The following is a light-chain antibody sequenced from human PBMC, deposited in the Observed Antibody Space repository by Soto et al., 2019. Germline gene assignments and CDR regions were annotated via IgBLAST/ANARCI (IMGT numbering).Light chain of an antibody. CDR1: QNVYNN. CDR3: KQCRNWPIT. J-gene: IGKJ4*01. Sequence: ILITQSPPTLSVSPGKGATLSCNAIQNVYNNLAWYHQRPGQPPRLLIYDASPRATGISARFSGSGYGTEFPLTISSLQSEDFAVYFCKQCRNWPITFGGGIKV. CDR2: DAS. V-gene: IGKV3-15*01.